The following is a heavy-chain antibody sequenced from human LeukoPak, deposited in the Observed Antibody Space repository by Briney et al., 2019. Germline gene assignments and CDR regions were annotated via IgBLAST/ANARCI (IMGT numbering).Heavy chain of an antibody. CDR1: GYTLIDLS. J-gene: IGHJ4*02. V-gene: IGHV1-24*01. D-gene: IGHD3-10*01. CDR3: AAKSGAFDY. CDR2: FDREHGKA. Sequence: GASVKVSCKVSGYTLIDLSMHWVRQAPGKGLEWMGGFDREHGKAMHAQRFQGRLTMTEDTSTDTAYTELSSLTSEETAMYYCAAKSGAFDYWGQGTLVTVSS.